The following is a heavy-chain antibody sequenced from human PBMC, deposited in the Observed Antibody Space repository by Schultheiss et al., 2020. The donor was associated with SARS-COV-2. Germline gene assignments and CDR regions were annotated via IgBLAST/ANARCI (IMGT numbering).Heavy chain of an antibody. CDR3: ARESGKSSWSKNFDY. J-gene: IGHJ4*02. D-gene: IGHD6-13*01. V-gene: IGHV1-69*01. Sequence: GGSLRLSCKASGGTFSSYAISWVRQAPGQGLEWMGGIIPIFGTANYAQKFQGRVTITADESTSTAYMELSSLRSEDTAVYYCARESGKSSWSKNFDYWGQGTLVTVSS. CDR2: IIPIFGTA. CDR1: GGTFSSYA.